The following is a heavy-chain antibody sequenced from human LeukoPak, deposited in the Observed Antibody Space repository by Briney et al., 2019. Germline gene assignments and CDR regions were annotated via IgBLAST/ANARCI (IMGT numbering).Heavy chain of an antibody. J-gene: IGHJ4*02. CDR3: ARVAYYYDTATYYNPAHLDF. CDR2: VYYRGST. D-gene: IGHD3-10*01. V-gene: IGHV4-59*01. CDR1: DGSMSKYY. Sequence: TETLSLTCTVSDGSMSKYYWTWIRQPPGKGLEWLGYVYYRGSTNYNPSLKSRVTISVDTSENQFSLKLSSVTAADTAVYYCARVAYYYDTATYYNPAHLDFWGQGALVTVSS.